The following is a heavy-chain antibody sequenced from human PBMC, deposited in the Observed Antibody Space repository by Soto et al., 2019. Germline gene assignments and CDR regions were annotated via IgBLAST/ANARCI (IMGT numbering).Heavy chain of an antibody. Sequence: QVQLVESGGGLVKPGGSLRLSCATSGFTFGDYYMSWIRQAPGKGLEWVSYIGTRGNTKYYADSVRGRFTISRDNAKNSLYLQMNSLRADDTAVYYCARDGTEYYGEYYDYWGQGIPVTVSS. CDR2: IGTRGNTK. CDR1: GFTFGDYY. CDR3: ARDGTEYYGEYYDY. D-gene: IGHD4-17*01. J-gene: IGHJ4*02. V-gene: IGHV3-11*01.